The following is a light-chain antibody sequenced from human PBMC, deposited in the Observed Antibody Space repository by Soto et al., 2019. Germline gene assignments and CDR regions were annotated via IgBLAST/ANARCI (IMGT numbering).Light chain of an antibody. CDR1: QSVINN. Sequence: EIVMTQSPAALSVSPGERATLSCRASQSVINNLAWYQQKPGHAPRLLIYDTSTRATGIPARFSGSGSGTEFTLTISSLQSEDFAVYYCQQYNNWPPHTFGQGTRLEIK. CDR3: QQYNNWPPHT. J-gene: IGKJ2*01. CDR2: DTS. V-gene: IGKV3-15*01.